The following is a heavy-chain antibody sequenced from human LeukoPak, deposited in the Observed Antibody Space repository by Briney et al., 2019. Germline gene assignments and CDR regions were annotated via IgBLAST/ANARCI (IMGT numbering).Heavy chain of an antibody. CDR1: GYTFIGYY. J-gene: IGHJ4*02. D-gene: IGHD4-17*01. V-gene: IGHV1-2*02. CDR3: ARDSDYGDSFDY. Sequence: ASVKVSCKTSGYTFIGYYMNWVRQAPGQGLEWMGWINPNSGGTNYAQNFQGRVTMTRDTSISTAYMELSRLRSDDTAGYYCARDSDYGDSFDYWGQGTLVTVSS. CDR2: INPNSGGT.